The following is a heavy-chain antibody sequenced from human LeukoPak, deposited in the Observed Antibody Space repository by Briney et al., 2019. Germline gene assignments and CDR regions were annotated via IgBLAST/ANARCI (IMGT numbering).Heavy chain of an antibody. J-gene: IGHJ4*02. D-gene: IGHD5-12*01. CDR2: IKQDGSEK. Sequence: GGSLRLSCAASGFTFSSYWTSWVRQAPGKGLEWVANIKQDGSEKYYVDSVKGRFTISRDNAKNSLYLQMNSLRAEDTAVYYCARVHSGWVDYWGQGTLVTVSS. V-gene: IGHV3-7*01. CDR1: GFTFSSYW. CDR3: ARVHSGWVDY.